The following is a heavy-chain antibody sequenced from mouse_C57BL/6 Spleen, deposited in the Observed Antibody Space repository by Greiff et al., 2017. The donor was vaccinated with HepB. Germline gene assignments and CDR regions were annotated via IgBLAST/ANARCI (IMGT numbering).Heavy chain of an antibody. Sequence: QVQLQQSGAELVKPGASVKISCKASGYAFSSYWMNWVKQRPGKGLEWIGQIYPGDGDTNYNGKFKGKATLTADKSSSTAYMQLSSLTSEDSAVYFCAREGRNPYYYAMDYWGQGTSVTVSS. D-gene: IGHD2-1*01. J-gene: IGHJ4*01. V-gene: IGHV1-80*01. CDR2: IYPGDGDT. CDR3: AREGRNPYYYAMDY. CDR1: GYAFSSYW.